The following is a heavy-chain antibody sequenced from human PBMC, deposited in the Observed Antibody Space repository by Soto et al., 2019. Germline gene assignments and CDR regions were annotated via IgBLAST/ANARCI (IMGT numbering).Heavy chain of an antibody. CDR2: ISYDGSNK. V-gene: IGHV3-30-3*01. D-gene: IGHD3-3*01. CDR1: GFTFSSYA. Sequence: QVQLVESGGGVVQPGRSLRLSCAASGFTFSSYAMHWVRQAPGKGLEWVAVISYDGSNKYYADSVKGRFTISRDNSKNTLYLQMNSLSAEDTAVYYCARGELRFLEWLTVDYWGQGTLVTVSS. CDR3: ARGELRFLEWLTVDY. J-gene: IGHJ4*02.